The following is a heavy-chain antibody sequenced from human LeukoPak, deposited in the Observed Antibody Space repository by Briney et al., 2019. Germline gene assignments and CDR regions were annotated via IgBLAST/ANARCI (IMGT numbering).Heavy chain of an antibody. J-gene: IGHJ4*02. D-gene: IGHD5-18*01. CDR3: ARGRLAWGYSYGYSGY. CDR2: IYYSGST. CDR1: GGSISSYY. V-gene: IGHV4-59*01. Sequence: SETLSLTCTVSGGSISSYYWSWIRQPPGKGLEWIGYIYYSGSTNYNPSLKSRVTISVDTSKNQFSLKLSSVTAADTAVYYCARGRLAWGYSYGYSGYWGQGTLVTVSS.